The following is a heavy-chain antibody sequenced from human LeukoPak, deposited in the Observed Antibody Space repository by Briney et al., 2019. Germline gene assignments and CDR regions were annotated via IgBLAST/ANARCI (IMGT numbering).Heavy chain of an antibody. CDR3: ARSGTSGLRFFDY. CDR2: IYPGDSDT. Sequence: GESLKISCKGSGYSFINYWIGWVRQMPGKGLEWMGTIYPGDSDTRYSPSFRGQVTISADKSISTAYLQWSSLKASDTAMYYCARSGTSGLRFFDYWGQGTLVTVSS. CDR1: GYSFINYW. V-gene: IGHV5-51*01. J-gene: IGHJ4*02. D-gene: IGHD3-3*01.